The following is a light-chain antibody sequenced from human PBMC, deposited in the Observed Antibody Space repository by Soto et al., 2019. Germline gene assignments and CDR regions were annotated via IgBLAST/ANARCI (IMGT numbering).Light chain of an antibody. J-gene: IGLJ1*01. CDR1: SSDIGSYDL. Sequence: QSVLTQPASVSGPLGQSIVISCTGSSSDIGSYDLVSWYQQYPGKAPKVVIFEGTKRPSGVSNRFSGSKSGNTASLTISGLQTEDEADYYCCSSAGSRTYVFGAGTKLTVL. V-gene: IGLV2-23*01. CDR3: CSSAGSRTYV. CDR2: EGT.